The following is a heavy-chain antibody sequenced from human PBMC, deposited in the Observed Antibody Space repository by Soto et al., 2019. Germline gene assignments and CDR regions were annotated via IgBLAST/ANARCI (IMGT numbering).Heavy chain of an antibody. V-gene: IGHV1-69*02. CDR2: IIPILDIA. J-gene: IGHJ5*02. D-gene: IGHD1-7*01. Sequence: SVKVSCKASGGTFSSYTISWVRQAPGQGLEWMGRIIPILDIANYAQKFQGRVTITADKSTSTVYMELSSLRSEDTAIYYCAREWSNWNYCLGPWGQGTLVTVSS. CDR1: GGTFSSYT. CDR3: AREWSNWNYCLGP.